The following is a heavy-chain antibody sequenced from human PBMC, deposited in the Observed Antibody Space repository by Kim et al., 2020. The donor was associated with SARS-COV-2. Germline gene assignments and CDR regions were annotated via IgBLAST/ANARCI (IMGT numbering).Heavy chain of an antibody. CDR3: ARQPMIDYAFDI. Sequence: SETLSLTCTVSGGSISSYYWSWIRQPPGKGLEWIGYIYYSGSTNYNPSLKSRVTISVDTSKNQFSLKLSSVTAADTAVYYCARQPMIDYAFDIWGQGTMVTVSS. CDR1: GGSISSYY. J-gene: IGHJ3*02. V-gene: IGHV4-59*08. D-gene: IGHD3-22*01. CDR2: IYYSGST.